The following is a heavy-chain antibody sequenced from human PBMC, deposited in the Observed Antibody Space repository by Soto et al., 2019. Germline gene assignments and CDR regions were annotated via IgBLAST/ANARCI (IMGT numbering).Heavy chain of an antibody. D-gene: IGHD1-26*01. Sequence: ASVKVSCKASGYTFTSYGISWVRQAPGQGLEWMGWISAYNGKTNYAQKHQGRVTMTTDTSTSTAYMELRSLRSDVTAVYYCARDKTVVIVGATTSAFDIWGQGTMVTVSS. CDR1: GYTFTSYG. V-gene: IGHV1-18*01. J-gene: IGHJ3*02. CDR3: ARDKTVVIVGATTSAFDI. CDR2: ISAYNGKT.